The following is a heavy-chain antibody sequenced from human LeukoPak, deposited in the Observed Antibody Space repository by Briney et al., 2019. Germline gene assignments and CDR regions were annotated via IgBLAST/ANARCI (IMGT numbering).Heavy chain of an antibody. CDR1: GGSISSYY. V-gene: IGHV4-59*08. CDR3: ARRAMWQSYFDY. CDR2: ISYSGST. D-gene: IGHD2-21*01. Sequence: PSETLSLTCTVSGGSISSYYWSWIRQPPGKGLEWIGHISYSGSTNYNPSLVGRVTISVDTSKTQFSLKLSSVTAADTAVYYCARRAMWQSYFDYWGQGTLVTVSS. J-gene: IGHJ4*02.